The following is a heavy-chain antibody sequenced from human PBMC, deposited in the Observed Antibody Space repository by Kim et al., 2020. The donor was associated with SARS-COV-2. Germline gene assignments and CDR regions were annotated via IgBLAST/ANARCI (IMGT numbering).Heavy chain of an antibody. CDR3: ARGKVTIVTAGHYYYGMDV. CDR1: GDSVTGHY. V-gene: IGHV4-59*02. D-gene: IGHD1-26*01. J-gene: IGHJ6*02. CDR2: VFFSGST. Sequence: SETLSLTCNVSGDSVTGHYWTWVRQFPGKELEWLGFVFFSGSTSYNPSLRSRLTMSVDTSKSQFSLKMTSVTAADTAVYYCARGKVTIVTAGHYYYGMDVWGQGTAVTVSS.